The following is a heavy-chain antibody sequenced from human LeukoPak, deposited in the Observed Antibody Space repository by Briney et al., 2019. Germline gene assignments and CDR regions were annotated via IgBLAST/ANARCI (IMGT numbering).Heavy chain of an antibody. J-gene: IGHJ5*02. Sequence: GRSLRLSCAASGFSFSYYWMSWVRQAPGKGLEWVANIKQDGSEKYYVDSVKGRFTISRDNAKKSLYLQMNSLRAEDTAIYYCVRDAEVGTFFGILSRYTWFDPWGQGTLVTVSS. CDR2: IKQDGSEK. D-gene: IGHD3-3*01. CDR1: GFSFSYYW. V-gene: IGHV3-7*01. CDR3: VRDAEVGTFFGILSRYTWFDP.